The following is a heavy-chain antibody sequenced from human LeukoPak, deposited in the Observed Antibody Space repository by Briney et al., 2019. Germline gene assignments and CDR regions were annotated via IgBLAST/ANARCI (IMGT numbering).Heavy chain of an antibody. V-gene: IGHV1-18*04. Sequence: ASVKVSCKASGYTFTGHYMHWLRQAPGQGLEWMGWISAYNGNTNYAQKLQGRVTMTTDTSTSTAYMELRSLRSDDTAVYYCARNEFYYDSSGYYYFDYWGQGTLVTVSS. J-gene: IGHJ4*02. D-gene: IGHD3-22*01. CDR2: ISAYNGNT. CDR3: ARNEFYYDSSGYYYFDY. CDR1: GYTFTGHY.